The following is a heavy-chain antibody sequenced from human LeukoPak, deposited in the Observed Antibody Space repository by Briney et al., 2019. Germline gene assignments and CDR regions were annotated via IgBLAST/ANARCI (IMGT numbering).Heavy chain of an antibody. J-gene: IGHJ2*01. CDR2: ISSSSYI. CDR3: ARDQLGELLPRGNFDL. D-gene: IGHD3-10*01. CDR1: GFTFSSYS. V-gene: IGHV3-21*04. Sequence: GGSLRLSCAASGFTFSSYSMNWVRQAPGKGLEWVSSISSSSYIYYADSVKGRFTISRDNAKNSLYLQMNSLRAEDTAVYYCARDQLGELLPRGNFDLWGRGTLVTVSS.